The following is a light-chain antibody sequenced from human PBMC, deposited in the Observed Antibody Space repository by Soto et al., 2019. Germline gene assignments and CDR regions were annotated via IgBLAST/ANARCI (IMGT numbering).Light chain of an antibody. CDR2: EVT. Sequence: QSVLTQPPSVSGSPGQSVTISCTGTSSDVGSYNRVAWYQQPPGTAPKLMIYEVTNRPSGVPDRFSGSKSGNTASLTISGLQAEDEADYYCTSYSSSNTDGFGTGTKVTV. V-gene: IGLV2-18*02. CDR1: SSDVGSYNR. CDR3: TSYSSSNTDG. J-gene: IGLJ1*01.